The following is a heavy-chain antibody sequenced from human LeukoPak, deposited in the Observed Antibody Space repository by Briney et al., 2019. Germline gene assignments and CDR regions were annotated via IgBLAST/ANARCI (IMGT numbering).Heavy chain of an antibody. CDR2: INSGSSDK. D-gene: IGHD4-17*01. Sequence: PGGSLRLSCAASGFTFSLYAMNWVRQAPGKGLEWVSYINSGSSDKHYTESVRGRFTISRDNAKKTLYLQMNSLRAEDTAVYFCARDTYGPGLIDFWGQGTLVSVSS. V-gene: IGHV3-21*05. J-gene: IGHJ4*02. CDR1: GFTFSLYA. CDR3: ARDTYGPGLIDF.